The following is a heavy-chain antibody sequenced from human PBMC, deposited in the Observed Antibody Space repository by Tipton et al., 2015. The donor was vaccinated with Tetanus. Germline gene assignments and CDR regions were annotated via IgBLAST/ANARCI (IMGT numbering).Heavy chain of an antibody. V-gene: IGHV3-48*02. CDR2: ISSSSSTI. CDR1: GFTFSSYS. D-gene: IGHD3-22*01. Sequence: SLRLSCAASGFTFSSYSMNWVRQAPGKGLEWVSYISSSSSTIYYADSVKGRFTISRDNAKNSLYLQMNSLRDEDTAVYYCARDNDATYDYDSSGCSPLAYWGQGTLVTVSS. J-gene: IGHJ4*02. CDR3: ARDNDATYDYDSSGCSPLAY.